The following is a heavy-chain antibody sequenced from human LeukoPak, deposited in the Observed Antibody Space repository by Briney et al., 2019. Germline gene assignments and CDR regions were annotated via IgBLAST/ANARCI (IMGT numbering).Heavy chain of an antibody. Sequence: SXXXSLTCTVSGGSISSSSFCWGWIRQPXGXGXECIGSIYYSGSTYYNPSLKSRVTISVDTSKNQFSLKLSSVTAADTAVYYCARSSLEGTFDIWGQGTMFTVS. CDR1: GGSISSSSFC. V-gene: IGHV4-39*01. CDR2: IYYSGST. CDR3: ARSSLEGTFDI. J-gene: IGHJ3*02.